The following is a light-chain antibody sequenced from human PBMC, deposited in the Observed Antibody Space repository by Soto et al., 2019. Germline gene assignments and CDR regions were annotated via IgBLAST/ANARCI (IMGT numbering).Light chain of an antibody. CDR3: QQYGNSPRYS. V-gene: IGKV3-20*01. CDR2: ATS. J-gene: IGKJ2*03. CDR1: QSVSSNY. Sequence: EIVLTQSPGTLSLSLGERATLSCRASQSVSSNYLAWYQQKPGQAPRLLIYATSSRATGIPDRFSGSGSGRDYTLTISRLEPEDVAVYYCQQYGNSPRYSFGQGTKLEIK.